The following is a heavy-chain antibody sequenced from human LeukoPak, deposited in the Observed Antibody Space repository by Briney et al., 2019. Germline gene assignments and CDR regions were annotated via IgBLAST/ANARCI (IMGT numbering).Heavy chain of an antibody. V-gene: IGHV5-51*01. CDR3: ARTRGSTGSYSEPFEI. Sequence: GESLKISCKGSGYSFTTYWVGWVRQMPGKGLEYMGIIYPGDSDTRYSPSFQGQVTISADKSINTAYLQWSSLKASDTAMYYCARTRGSTGSYSEPFEIWGQGTMVTVSS. CDR1: GYSFTTYW. D-gene: IGHD3-9*01. J-gene: IGHJ3*02. CDR2: IYPGDSDT.